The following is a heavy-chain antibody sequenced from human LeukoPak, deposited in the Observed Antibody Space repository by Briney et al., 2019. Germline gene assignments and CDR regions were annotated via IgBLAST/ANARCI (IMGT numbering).Heavy chain of an antibody. CDR2: IIPIFGTA. V-gene: IGHV1-69*06. CDR3: ARERDIVVVVDLNYYYGMDV. CDR1: GGTFSSYA. Sequence: SVKVSCKASGGTFSSYAISWVRQAPGQGLEWMGGIIPIFGTANYAQKFQGRVTITADKSTSTAYMELSSLRSEDTAVYYCARERDIVVVVDLNYYYGMDVWGQGTTVTVSS. J-gene: IGHJ6*02. D-gene: IGHD2-15*01.